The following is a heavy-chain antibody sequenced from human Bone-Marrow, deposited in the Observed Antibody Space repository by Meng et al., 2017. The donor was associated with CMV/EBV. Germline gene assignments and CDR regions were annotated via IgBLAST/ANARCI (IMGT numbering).Heavy chain of an antibody. Sequence: SVKVSCKGSGGTFSSYAISWVRQAHGQGLEWMGGIIPIFGTANYAQKFQGRVTITTDESTSTAYMELSSLRSEDTAVYYCARDGEDFWSGPRTWGQGTLVTVSS. CDR2: IIPIFGTA. J-gene: IGHJ5*02. D-gene: IGHD3-3*01. CDR1: GGTFSSYA. CDR3: ARDGEDFWSGPRT. V-gene: IGHV1-69*05.